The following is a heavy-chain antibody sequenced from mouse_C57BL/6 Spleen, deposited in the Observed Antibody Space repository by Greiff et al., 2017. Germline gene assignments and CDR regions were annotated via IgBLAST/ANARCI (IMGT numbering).Heavy chain of an antibody. Sequence: QVQLQQPGAELVKPGASVKLSCKASGYTFTSYWMHWVKQRPGQGLEWIGMIHPNSGSTNYNEKFKSKATLTVDKSSSTAYMQLSSLTSEDSAVYYCAREGDDGYYWFAYWGQGTLVTVSA. CDR3: AREGDDGYYWFAY. CDR1: GYTFTSYW. CDR2: IHPNSGST. J-gene: IGHJ3*01. D-gene: IGHD2-3*01. V-gene: IGHV1-64*01.